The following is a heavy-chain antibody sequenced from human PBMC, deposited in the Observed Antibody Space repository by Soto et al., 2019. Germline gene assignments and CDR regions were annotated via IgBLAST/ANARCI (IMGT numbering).Heavy chain of an antibody. V-gene: IGHV4-59*08. CDR2: IYYSGST. D-gene: IGHD4-17*01. Sequence: QVQLQESGPGLVKPSETLSLTCTVSGGSISSYYWSWIRQPPGKGLEWIGYIYYSGSTNYNPSPKSRVTISADPSKNQSSLRLSSVTAADTAVYYCARRYGGPFDYWGQGTLVTVSS. CDR1: GGSISSYY. CDR3: ARRYGGPFDY. J-gene: IGHJ4*02.